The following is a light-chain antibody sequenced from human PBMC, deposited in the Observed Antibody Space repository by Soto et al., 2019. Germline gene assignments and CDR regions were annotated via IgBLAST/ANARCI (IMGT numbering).Light chain of an antibody. CDR3: QAWDSSTHYV. Sequence: YELTQPPSVSVSPGQTASITCSGDKLGDKYACWYQQKPGQSPVLVIYQDSKRPSGIPERFSGSNSGNTATLTISGTQAMDEADYYCQAWDSSTHYVFGTGTKLTVL. CDR2: QDS. CDR1: KLGDKY. V-gene: IGLV3-1*01. J-gene: IGLJ1*01.